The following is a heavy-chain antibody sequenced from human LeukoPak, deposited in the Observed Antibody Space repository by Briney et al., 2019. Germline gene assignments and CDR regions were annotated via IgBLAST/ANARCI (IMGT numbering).Heavy chain of an antibody. CDR3: AKGLGYCSSTSCSLSDY. D-gene: IGHD2-2*01. J-gene: IGHJ4*02. CDR2: XXGSGGST. Sequence: XXGSGGSTYYADSVKGRFTISRDNSKNTLYLQMNSLRAEDTAVYYCAKGLGYCSSTSCSLSDYWGQGTLVTVSS. V-gene: IGHV3-23*01.